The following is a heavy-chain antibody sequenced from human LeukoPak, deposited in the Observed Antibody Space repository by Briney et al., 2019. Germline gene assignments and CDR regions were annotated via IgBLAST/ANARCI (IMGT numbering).Heavy chain of an antibody. CDR2: IYYSGST. J-gene: IGHJ3*02. Sequence: SETLSLTCTGSGGSISSFYWGWIRQPPGKGLEWIGSIYYSGSTYYNPSLKSRVTISVDTSKNQFSLKLSSVTAADTAVYYCAAILTGYLFYAFDIWGQGTMVTVSS. CDR1: GGSISSFY. CDR3: AAILTGYLFYAFDI. V-gene: IGHV4-39*07. D-gene: IGHD3-9*01.